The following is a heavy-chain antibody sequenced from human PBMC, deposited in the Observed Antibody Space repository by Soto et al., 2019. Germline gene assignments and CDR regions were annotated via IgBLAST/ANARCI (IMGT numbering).Heavy chain of an antibody. CDR1: GFTFTSNP. CDR3: ARDPNPAAAAYYYHYGMDV. CDR2: VSYDGSNK. V-gene: IGHV3-30-3*01. D-gene: IGHD6-13*01. J-gene: IGHJ6*02. Sequence: QVPLVESGGGVVQPGRSLRLSSAASGFTFTSNPMHWVRQAPGKGLEWVAVVSYDGSNKYYADSVKGRFTISGDNSKNTLSLQMNSLRAEDTAVYYCARDPNPAAAAYYYHYGMDVWGQGTTVTVSS.